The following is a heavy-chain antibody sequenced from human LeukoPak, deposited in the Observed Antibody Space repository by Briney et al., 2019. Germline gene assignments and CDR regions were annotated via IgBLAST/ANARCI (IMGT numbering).Heavy chain of an antibody. CDR3: ARSGLPLVPAAIMFDP. V-gene: IGHV1-2*02. CDR2: INPNSGGT. Sequence: GASVKVSCKVSGDTLTELSTHWVRQAPGKGLEWMGWINPNSGGTNYAQKFQGRVTMTRDTSISTAYMELSRLRSDDTAVYYCARSGLPLVPAAIMFDPWGQGTLVTVSS. D-gene: IGHD2-2*02. J-gene: IGHJ5*02. CDR1: GDTLTELS.